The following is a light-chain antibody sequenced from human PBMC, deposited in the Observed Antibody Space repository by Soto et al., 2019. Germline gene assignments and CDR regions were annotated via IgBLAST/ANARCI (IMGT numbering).Light chain of an antibody. J-gene: IGKJ4*02. CDR3: QKYNTAPLT. CDR1: QGISSY. V-gene: IGKV1-8*01. Sequence: AIRMTQSPSSLSASTGDRVTITCRASQGISSYLAWYQQKPGKAPKLLIYAASTLQSGVPSRFSGSGSGTDFTLTISSLQPEDVATYYCQKYNTAPLTFGGGTKGDI. CDR2: AAS.